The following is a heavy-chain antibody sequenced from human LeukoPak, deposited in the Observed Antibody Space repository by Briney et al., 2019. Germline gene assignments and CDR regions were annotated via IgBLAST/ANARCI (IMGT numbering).Heavy chain of an antibody. CDR1: GYTFTSYG. D-gene: IGHD6-19*01. V-gene: IGHV1-18*01. CDR2: ISAYNGNT. CDR3: AREAGYSSGLYGGFYYYYGMDV. J-gene: IGHJ6*02. Sequence: ASVTVSCKASGYTFTSYGISWVRQAPGQGLGWMGWISAYNGNTTYEQKLLGRLTTTTDTSTSTGYMELRSLRSDDTAVYYCAREAGYSSGLYGGFYYYYGMDVWGQGTTVTVSS.